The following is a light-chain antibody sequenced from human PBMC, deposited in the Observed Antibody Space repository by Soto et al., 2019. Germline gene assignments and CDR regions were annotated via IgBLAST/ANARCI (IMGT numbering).Light chain of an antibody. V-gene: IGKV1-5*01. CDR2: VAS. J-gene: IGKJ1*01. Sequence: DIQMTQSPSSLSASVGDRVTITCRASQSVGTYLSWYQQKQGKAPKLLINVASTLKSGVPSRFSGSGSGTEFTLTISSLQPDDFATYYCQHYNSYSEAFGQGTKVELK. CDR1: QSVGTY. CDR3: QHYNSYSEA.